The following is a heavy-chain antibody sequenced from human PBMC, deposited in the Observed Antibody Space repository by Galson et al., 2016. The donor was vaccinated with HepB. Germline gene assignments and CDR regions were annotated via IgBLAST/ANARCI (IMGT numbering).Heavy chain of an antibody. CDR1: GFTFNGYN. D-gene: IGHD6-13*01. CDR2: ISSGSSYI. Sequence: SLRLSCAGSGFTFNGYNMNWVRQAPGKGPEWVSSISSGSSYIYYADSVKGRFTISRDNFKNSLYLQMNSLRAEDTALYYCARVREQQLLDAFDIWGQGTKVTVSS. CDR3: ARVREQQLLDAFDI. V-gene: IGHV3-21*01. J-gene: IGHJ3*02.